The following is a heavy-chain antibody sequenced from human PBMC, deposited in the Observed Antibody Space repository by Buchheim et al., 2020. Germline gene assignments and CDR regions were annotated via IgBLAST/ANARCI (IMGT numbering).Heavy chain of an antibody. CDR2: ISSSSSTI. CDR3: ARDRKSITMVRGVILRERYFDY. J-gene: IGHJ4*02. Sequence: EVQLVESGGGLVQPGGSLRLSCAASGFTFSSYSMNWVRQAPGKGLEWVSYISSSSSTIYYADSVKGRFTISRDNAKNSLYLQMNSLRDEDTAVYYCARDRKSITMVRGVILRERYFDYWGQGTL. CDR1: GFTFSSYS. D-gene: IGHD3-10*01. V-gene: IGHV3-48*02.